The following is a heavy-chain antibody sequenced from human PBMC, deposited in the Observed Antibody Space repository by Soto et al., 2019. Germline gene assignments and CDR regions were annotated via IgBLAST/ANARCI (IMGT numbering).Heavy chain of an antibody. Sequence: FGPTLENPTQTLTLSCTFSGFSLSTTRVGVGWIRQPPGKALEWLAVIYWEGDKRYSPSLKSRLTVSKDTSKNQVVLTMTNVDPVDTATYYCAHTSHSNAWPFDYWGQGTLVTV. CDR2: IYWEGDK. J-gene: IGHJ4*02. CDR3: AHTSHSNAWPFDY. V-gene: IGHV2-5*02. CDR1: GFSLSTTRVG. D-gene: IGHD6-13*01.